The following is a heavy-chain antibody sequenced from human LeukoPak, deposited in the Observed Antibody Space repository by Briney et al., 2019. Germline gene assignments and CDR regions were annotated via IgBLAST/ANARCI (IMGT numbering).Heavy chain of an antibody. CDR2: ISSSSSYI. J-gene: IGHJ6*03. CDR3: ARIILRQLWYYYYMDV. CDR1: GFSFSSYR. V-gene: IGHV3-21*01. Sequence: PGGSLRLSCAASGFSFSSYRMNWVRQAPGKGLEWVSSISSSSSYIYYADSVKGRFTISRDNAKNSLYLQMNSLRAEDTAVYYCARIILRQLWYYYYMDVWGKGTTVTVSS. D-gene: IGHD5-18*01.